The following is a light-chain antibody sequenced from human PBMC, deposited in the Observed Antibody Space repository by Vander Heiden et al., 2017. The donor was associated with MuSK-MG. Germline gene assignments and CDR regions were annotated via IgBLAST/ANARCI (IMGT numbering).Light chain of an antibody. Sequence: EIVMPQSPATLSVSPGERATLSCRASQSVSSNLAWYQQKPGQAPRLLISGAFTRATGIPARVSGSGSGTEFTLTISSLQSEDFAVYYCQQYNNRPYTFGQGTKLEIK. V-gene: IGKV3-15*01. CDR3: QQYNNRPYT. CDR1: QSVSSN. CDR2: GAF. J-gene: IGKJ2*01.